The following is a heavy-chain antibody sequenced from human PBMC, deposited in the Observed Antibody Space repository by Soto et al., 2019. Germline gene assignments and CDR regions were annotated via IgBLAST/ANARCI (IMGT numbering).Heavy chain of an antibody. J-gene: IGHJ6*02. D-gene: IGHD3-3*01. V-gene: IGHV4-59*01. Sequence: SETLSLTCTVSGGSISSYYWSWIRQPPGKGLEWIGYIYYSGSTNYNPSLKSRVTISVDTSKNQFSLKLSSVTAADTAVYYCARGRDDFWSGYYYYGMDVWGQGTTVTVSS. CDR3: ARGRDDFWSGYYYYGMDV. CDR1: GGSISSYY. CDR2: IYYSGST.